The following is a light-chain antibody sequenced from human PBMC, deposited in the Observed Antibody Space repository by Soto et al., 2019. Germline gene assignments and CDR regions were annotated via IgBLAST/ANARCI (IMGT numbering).Light chain of an antibody. Sequence: EVVMTQSPDTLSVSPGERATLSCRASQSVNSNLAWYQQKLGQAPRLLIYGASTRATGIPAKFSGGGSGTEFTLTISSLQSEDFAIYYCQQYNNWPITFGQGTRLEIK. CDR2: GAS. CDR1: QSVNSN. V-gene: IGKV3-15*01. J-gene: IGKJ5*01. CDR3: QQYNNWPIT.